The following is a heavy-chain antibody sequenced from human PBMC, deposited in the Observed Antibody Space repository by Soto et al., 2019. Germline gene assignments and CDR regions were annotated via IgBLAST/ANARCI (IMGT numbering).Heavy chain of an antibody. V-gene: IGHV4-4*02. J-gene: IGHJ4*02. Sequence: QVQLQESGPGLVRPSGTLSLSCAVSGDSINSDYSWNWVRHSPGKGLGWLAEIYYSGGTSYNPSLKSRVTISMDKSKNQSSLSLTSVTAADTAMYYCARDTGWGLGYWGQGTLVTVSS. CDR2: IYYSGGT. D-gene: IGHD6-19*01. CDR1: GDSINSDYS. CDR3: ARDTGWGLGY.